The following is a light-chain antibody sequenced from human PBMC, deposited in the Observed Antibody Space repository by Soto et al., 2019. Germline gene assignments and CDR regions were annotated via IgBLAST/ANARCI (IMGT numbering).Light chain of an antibody. CDR1: ETVAGSY. V-gene: IGKV3D-20*02. CDR2: GAS. Sequence: EIVLTQSPGTLSLSPGERATLSCRASETVAGSYLAWYQQKPGQAPRLLIHGASTRATGIADRFSGSGSGTDFTLTISRLEPEDFAVYYCQQRFNWPRTFGQGTKVDIK. CDR3: QQRFNWPRT. J-gene: IGKJ1*01.